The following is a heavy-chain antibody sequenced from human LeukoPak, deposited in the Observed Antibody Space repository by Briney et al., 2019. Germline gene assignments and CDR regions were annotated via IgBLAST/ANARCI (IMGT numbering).Heavy chain of an antibody. J-gene: IGHJ4*02. CDR3: AKDILGIAAAGNTFDY. CDR2: ISWNSGSI. V-gene: IGHV3-9*01. D-gene: IGHD6-13*01. Sequence: GGSLRLSCAASGFTFDDYAMHWVRQAPGKGLEWVSGISWNSGSIGYADSVKGRFTISRDNAKNSLYLQMNSLRAEDTALYYCAKDILGIAAAGNTFDYWGQGTLVTVPS. CDR1: GFTFDDYA.